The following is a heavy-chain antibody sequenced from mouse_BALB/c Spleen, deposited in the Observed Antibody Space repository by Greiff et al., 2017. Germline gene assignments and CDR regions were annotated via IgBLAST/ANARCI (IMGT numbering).Heavy chain of an antibody. CDR3: ARERYGNIDY. D-gene: IGHD2-10*02. J-gene: IGHJ2*01. Sequence: DVQLVESGGGLVQPGGSRKLSCAASGFTFSSFGMHWVRQAPEKGLEWVAYISSGSSTIYYADTVKGRFTISRDNPKNTLFLQMTSLRSEDTAMYYCARERYGNIDYWGQGTTLTVSS. CDR1: GFTFSSFG. CDR2: ISSGSSTI. V-gene: IGHV5-17*02.